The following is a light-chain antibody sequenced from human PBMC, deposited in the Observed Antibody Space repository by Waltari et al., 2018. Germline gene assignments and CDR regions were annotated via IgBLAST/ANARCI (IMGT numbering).Light chain of an antibody. J-gene: IGKJ3*01. Sequence: DIQMTQSPSSLSASVGDRVTITCRASQGIKSWLAWYQQKPGRAPKLLIYEASRLEGGVPSRFSGSGSGTDFTLTISSLQPEDFATHYCQQYNSAPPFTFGPGTKLDIK. CDR1: QGIKSW. CDR2: EAS. V-gene: IGKV1-5*03. CDR3: QQYNSAPPFT.